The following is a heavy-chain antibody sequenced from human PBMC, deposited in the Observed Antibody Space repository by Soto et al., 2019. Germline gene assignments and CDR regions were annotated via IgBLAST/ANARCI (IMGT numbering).Heavy chain of an antibody. CDR3: ARHHGPTTSENWFDP. J-gene: IGHJ5*02. V-gene: IGHV1-18*01. CDR1: GYTFFTYD. CDR2: ISTYSGDT. Sequence: QVHLVQSGVEVKTPGASVKVSCQASGYTFFTYDISWVRQAPGQGLEWMGWISTYSGDTKYAQKFQGRVTMTTDTYTTTYYLELSGLTSDDTAVYYCARHHGPTTSENWFDPWGQGTLVTVSS. D-gene: IGHD5-12*01.